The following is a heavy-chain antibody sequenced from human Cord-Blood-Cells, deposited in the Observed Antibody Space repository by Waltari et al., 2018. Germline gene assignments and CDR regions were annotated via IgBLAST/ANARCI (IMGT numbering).Heavy chain of an antibody. CDR3: ARDLRKVGMGWFDP. D-gene: IGHD1-26*01. Sequence: EVQLVESGGGLVQPGGSLRLSCAASGFTFSSYSMNWVRQAPGKGLEWVSYISSSSSTIYYADSVKGRFTISRDNVKNSLYLQMNSLRDEDTAVYYCARDLRKVGMGWFDPWGQGTLVTVSS. CDR2: ISSSSSTI. V-gene: IGHV3-48*02. CDR1: GFTFSSYS. J-gene: IGHJ5*02.